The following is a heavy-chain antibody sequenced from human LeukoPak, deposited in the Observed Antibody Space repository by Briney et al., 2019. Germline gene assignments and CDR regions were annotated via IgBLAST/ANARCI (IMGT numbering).Heavy chain of an antibody. D-gene: IGHD3-10*01. J-gene: IGHJ4*02. Sequence: PGGSLKLSCAASGVNFSASGIHRVRQASGKGLEWVGRIKSKTNNYATTFGEAVKGRFTISRDDSKSTAYLQMNSLRAEDTAVYYCANDSRSNYGSRNYWGQGTLVTVSS. CDR3: ANDSRSNYGSRNY. CDR2: IKSKTNNYAT. V-gene: IGHV3-73*01. CDR1: GVNFSASG.